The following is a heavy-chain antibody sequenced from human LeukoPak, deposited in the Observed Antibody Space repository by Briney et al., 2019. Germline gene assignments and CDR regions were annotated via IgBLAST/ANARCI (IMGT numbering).Heavy chain of an antibody. CDR1: GFTFSSYG. CDR2: ISHDGSNK. J-gene: IGHJ4*02. Sequence: GGSLRLSCAASGFTFSSYGIHWVRQAPGKGLEWVAFISHDGSNKYYADSVKGRFTISRDNSRNTLYLQMNSLRAEDTAVYYCAKAEQWLVSYYFDYWGQGTLVTVSS. CDR3: AKAEQWLVSYYFDY. D-gene: IGHD6-19*01. V-gene: IGHV3-30*18.